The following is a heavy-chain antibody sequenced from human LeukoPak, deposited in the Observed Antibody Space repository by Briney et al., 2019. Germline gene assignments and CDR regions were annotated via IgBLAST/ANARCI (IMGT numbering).Heavy chain of an antibody. CDR2: IRSEAYGGTT. J-gene: IGHJ4*02. CDR1: GFTFGDYA. V-gene: IGHV3-49*03. Sequence: GGSLRLSCTASGFTFGDYAISWFRQAPGKGLEWVGFIRSEAYGGTTEYAASVKGRFTISTSDSKSIAYLQMNSLKTEDTAVYYCSRDRYDYGDFVYVYWGQGTLVAVSS. CDR3: SRDRYDYGDFVYVY. D-gene: IGHD4-17*01.